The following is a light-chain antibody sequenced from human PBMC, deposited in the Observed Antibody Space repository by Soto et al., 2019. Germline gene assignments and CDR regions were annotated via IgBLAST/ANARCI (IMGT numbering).Light chain of an antibody. Sequence: DVQMTQSPSSLSASVGDRVSITCRSSQSISSYLNWYQQKPGKAPKLLIYAASSLQSGVPSRFSGSGSGTDFTLTISSLQPEDFATYYCQQSYINRLTFGGGTKADIK. CDR2: AAS. CDR1: QSISSY. V-gene: IGKV1-39*01. CDR3: QQSYINRLT. J-gene: IGKJ4*01.